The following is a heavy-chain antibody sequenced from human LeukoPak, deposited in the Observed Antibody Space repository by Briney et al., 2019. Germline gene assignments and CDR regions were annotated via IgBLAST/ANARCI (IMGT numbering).Heavy chain of an antibody. J-gene: IGHJ4*02. D-gene: IGHD2-2*01. CDR2: ISYGGSNK. CDR3: VSFYETY. Sequence: GGSLRLSCAASGFTFSSYAMHWVRQAPGKGLEWVAVISYGGSNKYYADSVKGRFTISRDNSKNTLYLQMNNLRAEDTAVYYCVSFYETYWGRGTLVTVSS. V-gene: IGHV3-30-3*01. CDR1: GFTFSSYA.